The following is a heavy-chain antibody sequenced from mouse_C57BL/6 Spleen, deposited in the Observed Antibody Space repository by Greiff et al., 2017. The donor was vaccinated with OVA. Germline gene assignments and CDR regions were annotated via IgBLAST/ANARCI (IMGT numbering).Heavy chain of an antibody. V-gene: IGHV1-82*01. CDR1: GYAFSSSW. J-gene: IGHJ4*01. Sequence: QVQLKESGPELVKPGASVKISCKASGYAFSSSWMNWVKQRPGKGLEWIGRIYPGDGDTNYNGKFKGKATLTADKSSSTAYMQLSSLTSEDSAVYFCARDGVTTDYYAMDYWGQGTSVTVSS. D-gene: IGHD2-2*01. CDR2: IYPGDGDT. CDR3: ARDGVTTDYYAMDY.